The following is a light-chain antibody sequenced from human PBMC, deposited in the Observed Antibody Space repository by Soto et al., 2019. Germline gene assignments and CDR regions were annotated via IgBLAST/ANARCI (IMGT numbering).Light chain of an antibody. V-gene: IGLV2-8*01. CDR2: EVN. Sequence: QSALTQPPSASGSPGQSVTISCTGTSSDVGGNSHVSWYQQHPGKAPKLIIFEVNERPSGIPSRFSGSKSGSTASLTVSGLRIEDEADYYCSSYGGTDNFVVFGGGTKLTVL. CDR1: SSDVGGNSH. J-gene: IGLJ3*02. CDR3: SSYGGTDNFVV.